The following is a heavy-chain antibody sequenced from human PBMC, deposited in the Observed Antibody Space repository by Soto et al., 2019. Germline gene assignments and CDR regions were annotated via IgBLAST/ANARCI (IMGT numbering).Heavy chain of an antibody. CDR2: IYYSGST. CDR3: ARDQIVGLAPGAFDI. CDR1: GGSISSGGYY. V-gene: IGHV4-31*03. J-gene: IGHJ3*02. Sequence: NPSETLSLTCTVSGGSISSGGYYWSWIRQHPGKGLEWIGYIYYSGSTYYNPSLKSRVTISVDTSKNQFSLKLSSVTAADTAVYYCARDQIVGLAPGAFDIWGQGTMVTVSS. D-gene: IGHD1-26*01.